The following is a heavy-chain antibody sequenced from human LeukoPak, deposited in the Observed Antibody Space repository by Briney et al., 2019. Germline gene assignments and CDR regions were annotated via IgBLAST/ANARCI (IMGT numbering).Heavy chain of an antibody. CDR2: IHYSGST. CDR3: ARDFGYYGSGSLDY. CDR1: GDSISSDNYY. J-gene: IGHJ4*02. D-gene: IGHD3-10*01. Sequence: SQTLSPTCTVSGDSISSDNYYWSWIRQHPGKGLEWIGYIHYSGSTYYNPSLKSRFTMSVDTSKNQFSLKLSSVTAADTAVYYCARDFGYYGSGSLDYWGQGALVTVSS. V-gene: IGHV4-31*03.